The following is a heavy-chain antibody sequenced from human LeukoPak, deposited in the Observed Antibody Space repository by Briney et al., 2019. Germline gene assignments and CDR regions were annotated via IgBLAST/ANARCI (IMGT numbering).Heavy chain of an antibody. J-gene: IGHJ4*02. CDR1: GYSISSGAY. Sequence: SETLSLTCAVSGYSISSGAYWGWLRQPPGKGLEWIGCIYHDGSTYYNPSLKSRVTISVDTSKNQFSLKLTSVTATDTAVYYCVRDPPDCWGQGTLVTVSS. V-gene: IGHV4-38-2*02. CDR3: VRDPPDC. CDR2: IYHDGST.